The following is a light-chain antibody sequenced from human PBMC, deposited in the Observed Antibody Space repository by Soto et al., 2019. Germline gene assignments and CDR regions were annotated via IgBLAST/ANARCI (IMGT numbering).Light chain of an antibody. Sequence: QSVLTQPASVTGSPRQSITIPCTGTRSQMGAYNYVSWSQHCPGKAPKLIIYEVDNRHSGVSDRFSGSKSGNTAALTISRLQAEDEGHYHWSSYTRANTVEFGGGTPQNVL. V-gene: IGLV2-14*01. CDR2: EVD. CDR3: SSYTRANTVE. CDR1: RSQMGAYNY. J-gene: IGLJ2*01.